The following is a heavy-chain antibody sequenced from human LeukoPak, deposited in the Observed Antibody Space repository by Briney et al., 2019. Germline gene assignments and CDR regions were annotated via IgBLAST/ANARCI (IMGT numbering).Heavy chain of an antibody. CDR1: GYTFTSYY. CDR2: VSPSGGST. Sequence: ASVKVSCKASGYTFTSYYIHWVRQAPGQGLEWMGTVSPSGGSTTYAQKFQGRVTMTRDTSTSTVYMELSSLRSEDTAVHYCARVRDSGWYDYWGQGNLVTVSS. D-gene: IGHD6-19*01. V-gene: IGHV1-46*01. J-gene: IGHJ4*02. CDR3: ARVRDSGWYDY.